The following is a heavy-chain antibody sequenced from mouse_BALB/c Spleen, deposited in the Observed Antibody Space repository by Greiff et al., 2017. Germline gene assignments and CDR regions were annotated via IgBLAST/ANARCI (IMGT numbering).Heavy chain of an antibody. CDR2: FYPGSGSI. Sequence: QVQLKQSGAELVKPGASVKLSCKASGYTFTEYIIHWVKQRSGQGLEWIGWFYPGSGSIKYNEKFKDKATLTADKSSSTVYMELSRLTSEDSAVYFCARHEDGLLRGTYAMDYWGQGTSVTVSS. CDR3: ARHEDGLLRGTYAMDY. J-gene: IGHJ4*01. V-gene: IGHV1-62-2*01. CDR1: GYTFTEYI. D-gene: IGHD1-1*01.